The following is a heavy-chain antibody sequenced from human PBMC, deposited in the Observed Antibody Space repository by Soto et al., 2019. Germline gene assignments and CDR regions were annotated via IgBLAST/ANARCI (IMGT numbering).Heavy chain of an antibody. CDR2: INPNSGGT. V-gene: IGHV1-2*02. CDR3: ARASGARPEGNYFDY. CDR1: GYTLTGHY. D-gene: IGHD1-26*01. Sequence: ASVKVSCKASGYTLTGHYMHWVRQAPGQGLEWMGWINPNSGGTNYAQKFQGRVTMTRATSISTAYMELNRLTSDDTAVYYCARASGARPEGNYFDYWCQATLGTVSS. J-gene: IGHJ4*02.